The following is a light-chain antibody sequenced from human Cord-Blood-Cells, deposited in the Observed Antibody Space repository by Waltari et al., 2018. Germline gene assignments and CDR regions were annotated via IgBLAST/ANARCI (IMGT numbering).Light chain of an antibody. Sequence: QSVLTHPPSASGTPGQRVTIPCSRSRPHIGSNHVNSYQQRPGTAPKLLIYSNNRRPSGVPDRFSGSKSGTSASLAISGLQSEDEADYYCAAWDDSLNGVVFGGGTKLTVL. CDR3: AAWDDSLNGVV. CDR1: RPHIGSNH. V-gene: IGLV1-44*01. CDR2: SNN. J-gene: IGLJ2*01.